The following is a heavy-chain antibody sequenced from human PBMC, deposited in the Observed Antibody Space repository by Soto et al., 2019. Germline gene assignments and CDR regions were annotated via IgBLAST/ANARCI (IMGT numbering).Heavy chain of an antibody. CDR2: INPILSMS. CDR1: GDTFSFYS. Sequence: QVQLVQSGAEVRKPGSSVKVSCKASGDTFSFYSIHWVRQAPGLGLEWMGRINPILSMSNYAQRFQGRVTMTADKSTSTAYMKLSGLRSDDTAIYYCASSYGSGYRAFDYWGQGALVTVSS. CDR3: ASSYGSGYRAFDY. D-gene: IGHD3-10*01. V-gene: IGHV1-69*02. J-gene: IGHJ4*02.